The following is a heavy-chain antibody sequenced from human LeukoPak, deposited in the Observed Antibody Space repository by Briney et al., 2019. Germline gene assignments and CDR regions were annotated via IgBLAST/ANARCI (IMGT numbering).Heavy chain of an antibody. CDR1: GYTFTGYY. V-gene: IGHV1-2*02. CDR2: INPNSGGT. J-gene: IGHJ3*02. Sequence: ASVKVSCKASGYTFTGYYMHWVRQAPGQGLEWMGWINPNSGGTNYAQKFQGRVTMTRDTSISTAYMELSRLRSDDTAVYYCARRRKRTAAGNIELDAFDIWGQGTMVTVSS. D-gene: IGHD6-13*01. CDR3: ARRRKRTAAGNIELDAFDI.